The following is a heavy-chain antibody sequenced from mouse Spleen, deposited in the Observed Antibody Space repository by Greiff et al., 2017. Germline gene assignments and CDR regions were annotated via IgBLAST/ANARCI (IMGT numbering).Heavy chain of an antibody. CDR2: IRSKSSNYAT. V-gene: IGHV10-3*01. CDR3: VRDRESLGYFDV. Sequence: DVHLVESGGGLVQPKGSLKLSCAASGFTFNTYAMHWVRQAPGKGLEWVARIRSKSSNYATYYADSVKDRFTISRDDSQSMLYLQMNNLKTEDTAMYYCVRDRESLGYFDVWGTGTTVTVSS. J-gene: IGHJ1*03. CDR1: GFTFNTYA. D-gene: IGHD3-1*01.